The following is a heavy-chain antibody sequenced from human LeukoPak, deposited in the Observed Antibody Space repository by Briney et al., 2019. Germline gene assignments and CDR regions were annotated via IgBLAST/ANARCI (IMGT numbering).Heavy chain of an antibody. J-gene: IGHJ4*02. CDR3: ARAIYSNYNFDY. Sequence: SETLSLTCTVSGDSISSSSYYWGWIRQPPGRGLQWIGSIHYSGSTYYNPSLKSRVTISVDTSKSQFSLKLSSVTAADTAVYYCARAIYSNYNFDYWGQGTLVTVSS. V-gene: IGHV4-39*01. CDR2: IHYSGST. D-gene: IGHD4-11*01. CDR1: GDSISSSSYY.